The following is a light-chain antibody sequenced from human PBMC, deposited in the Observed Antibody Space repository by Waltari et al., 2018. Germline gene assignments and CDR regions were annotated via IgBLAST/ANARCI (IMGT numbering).Light chain of an antibody. V-gene: IGLV2-14*03. CDR1: SSDVGAY. CDR2: DVS. CDR3: SSYTSVNTVV. Sequence: QSALPQPASVSGSPGQSITISCPGSSSDVGAYVPWYQHHPGKAPQLIMSDVSDRPSGVSDRFSGSKSGNTASLSISGLRADDEANYYCSSYTSVNTVVFGGGTKVTVL. J-gene: IGLJ2*01.